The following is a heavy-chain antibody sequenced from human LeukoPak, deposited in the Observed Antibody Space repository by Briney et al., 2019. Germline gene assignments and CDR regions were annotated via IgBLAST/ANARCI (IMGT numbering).Heavy chain of an antibody. CDR1: GFTFSSYW. V-gene: IGHV3-7*03. CDR2: IKQDGSEK. CDR3: ARVRSWGVAAFDI. Sequence: GGSLRLSCVASGFTFSSYWMSWVRQAPGKGLEWVANIKQDGSEKYYVDSVKGRFTISRDNAKNSLYLQMNSLRAEDTAVYYCARVRSWGVAAFDIWGQGTMVTVSS. J-gene: IGHJ3*02. D-gene: IGHD3-16*01.